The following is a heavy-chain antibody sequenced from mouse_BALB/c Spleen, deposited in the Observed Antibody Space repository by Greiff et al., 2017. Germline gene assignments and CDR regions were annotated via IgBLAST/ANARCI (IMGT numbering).Heavy chain of an antibody. CDR2: IDPSDSYT. J-gene: IGHJ4*01. V-gene: IGHV1-69*02. Sequence: QVQLQQPGAELVKPGASVKLSCKASGYTFTSYWMHWVKQRPGQGLEWIGEIDPSDSYTNYNQKFKGKATLTVDKSSSTAYMQLSSLTSEDSAVYYCARPYYDYAMDYWGQGTSVTVSS. CDR1: GYTFTSYW. CDR3: ARPYYDYAMDY. D-gene: IGHD2-10*01.